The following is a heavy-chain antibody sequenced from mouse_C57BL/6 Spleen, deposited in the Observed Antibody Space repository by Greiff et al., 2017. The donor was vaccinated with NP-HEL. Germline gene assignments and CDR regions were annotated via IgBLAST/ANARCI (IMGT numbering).Heavy chain of an antibody. CDR3: ARYGSGYYAMDY. CDR2: IYPSDSET. CDR1: GYTFTSYW. Sequence: QVQLQQPGAELVRPGSSVKLSCKASGYTFTSYWMDWVKQRPGQGLEWIGNIYPSDSETHYNQKFKDKATLTVDKSSSTAYMQLSSLTSEDSAVYYCARYGSGYYAMDYWGQGTSVTVSS. D-gene: IGHD2-2*01. V-gene: IGHV1-61*01. J-gene: IGHJ4*01.